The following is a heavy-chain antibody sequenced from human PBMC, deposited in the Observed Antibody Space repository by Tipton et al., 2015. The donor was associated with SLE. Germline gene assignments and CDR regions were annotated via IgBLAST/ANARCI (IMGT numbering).Heavy chain of an antibody. CDR1: GYSLMNYG. Sequence: QVQLVQSGAEVKKPGASVNVFCKASGYSLMNYGISWVRQAPGQGLEWMGWISADNGNTKYGQKVRGRVTITADTATSTAYMELRSLRSDDTAVYYCVRDDAYYYDSSGYRGGVDIWRQGTLVTVSS. J-gene: IGHJ3*02. V-gene: IGHV1-18*01. D-gene: IGHD3-22*01. CDR2: ISADNGNT. CDR3: VRDDAYYYDSSGYRGGVDI.